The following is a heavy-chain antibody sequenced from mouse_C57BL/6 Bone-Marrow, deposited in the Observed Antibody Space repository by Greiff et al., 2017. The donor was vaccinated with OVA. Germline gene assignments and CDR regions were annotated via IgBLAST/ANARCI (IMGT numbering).Heavy chain of an antibody. J-gene: IGHJ4*01. V-gene: IGHV1-63*01. Sequence: QVQLHQSGAELVRPGTSVKMSCKASGYTFTNYWIGWAKQRPGHGLEWIGDIYPGGGYTNYNEKFKGKATLTADKSSSTAYMQFSSLTSEDSAIYYCARETIYDGYYYYAMDYWGQGTSVTVSS. CDR1: GYTFTNYW. D-gene: IGHD2-3*01. CDR3: ARETIYDGYYYYAMDY. CDR2: IYPGGGYT.